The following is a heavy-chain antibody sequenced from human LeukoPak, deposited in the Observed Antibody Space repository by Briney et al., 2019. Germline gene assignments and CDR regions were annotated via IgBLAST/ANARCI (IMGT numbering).Heavy chain of an antibody. CDR1: GGTFSSYA. J-gene: IGHJ5*02. CDR2: IIPIFGTA. CDR3: ARDLIYSSSLGNWFDP. D-gene: IGHD6-6*01. V-gene: IGHV1-69*05. Sequence: GSSVKVSCKASGGTFSSYAISWVRRAPGQGLEWMGRIIPIFGTANYAQKFQGRVTITTDESTSTAYMELSSLRSEDTAVYYCARDLIYSSSLGNWFDPWGQGTLVTVSS.